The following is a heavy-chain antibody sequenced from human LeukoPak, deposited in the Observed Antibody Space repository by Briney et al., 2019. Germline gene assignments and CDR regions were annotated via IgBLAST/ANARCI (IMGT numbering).Heavy chain of an antibody. J-gene: IGHJ4*02. Sequence: ASVKVSCKASGYTFTGYYMHWVRQAPGQGLKWMGWINPNSGGTNYAQKFQGRVTMTRDTSISTAYMELSRLRSDDTAVYYCAILSGSRRDYFDYWGQGTLVTVSS. CDR1: GYTFTGYY. D-gene: IGHD3-10*01. CDR2: INPNSGGT. V-gene: IGHV1-2*02. CDR3: AILSGSRRDYFDY.